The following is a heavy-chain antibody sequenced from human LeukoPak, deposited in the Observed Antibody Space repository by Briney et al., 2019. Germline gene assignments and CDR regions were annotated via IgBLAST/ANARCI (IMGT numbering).Heavy chain of an antibody. D-gene: IGHD4-17*01. J-gene: IGHJ4*02. CDR2: IYHSGST. CDR1: GGSISSGGYS. Sequence: SQTLSLTCAVSGGSISSGGYSWSWIRQPPGKGLEWIGYIYHSGSTYYNPSLKSRVTISVDTSKNQFSLKLSSVTAADTAVYYCARQGETTAGYWGQGTLVTVSS. CDR3: ARQGETTAGY. V-gene: IGHV4-30-2*03.